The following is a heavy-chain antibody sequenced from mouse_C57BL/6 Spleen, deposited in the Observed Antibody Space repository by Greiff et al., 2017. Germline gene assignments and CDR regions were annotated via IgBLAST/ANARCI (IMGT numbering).Heavy chain of an antibody. Sequence: EVKLVESGAELVRPGASVKLSCTASGFNIKDDYMHWVKQRPEQGLEWIGWIDPENGDTAYASKFPGKATITADTSSNTAYLQLSSLTSEDTAVXYCTTSNYGSSYEAWFAYWGKGTLVTVSA. V-gene: IGHV14-4*01. CDR2: IDPENGDT. J-gene: IGHJ3*01. CDR3: TTSNYGSSYEAWFAY. D-gene: IGHD1-1*01. CDR1: GFNIKDDY.